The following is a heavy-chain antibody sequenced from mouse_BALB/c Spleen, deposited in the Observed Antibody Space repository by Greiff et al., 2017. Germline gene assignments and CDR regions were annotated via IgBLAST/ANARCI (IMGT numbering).Heavy chain of an antibody. D-gene: IGHD2-14*01. CDR3: DKYYRYEGDYAMDY. CDR1: GDSITSGY. CDR2: ISYSGST. Sequence: EVQLQESGPSLVKPSQTLSLTCSVTGDSITSGYWNWIRKFPGNKLEYMGYISYSGSTYYNPSLKSRISITRDTSKNQYYLQLNSVTTEDTATYYCDKYYRYEGDYAMDYWGQGTSVTVSS. V-gene: IGHV3-8*02. J-gene: IGHJ4*01.